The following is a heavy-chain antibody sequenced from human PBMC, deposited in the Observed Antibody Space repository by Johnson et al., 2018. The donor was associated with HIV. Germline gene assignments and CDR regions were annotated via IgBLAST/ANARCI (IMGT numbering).Heavy chain of an antibody. Sequence: VQLVESGGGEVRPGGSLRLSCAASGFSFDDYGMSWVRQAPGQGLEWVSGFNCHGGSTGYADSVTGRFTLSTDNAKNSLYLQMNSLRAEDTALYYCAKDIDLWATVTTLVLAFDIWGQGTMVTVSS. V-gene: IGHV3-20*04. J-gene: IGHJ3*02. CDR3: AKDIDLWATVTTLVLAFDI. CDR2: FNCHGGST. CDR1: GFSFDDYG. D-gene: IGHD4-17*01.